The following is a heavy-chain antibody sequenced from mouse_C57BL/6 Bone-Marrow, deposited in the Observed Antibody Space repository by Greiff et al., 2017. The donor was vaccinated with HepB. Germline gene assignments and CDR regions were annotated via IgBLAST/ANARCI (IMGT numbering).Heavy chain of an antibody. D-gene: IGHD4-1*01. CDR1: GFTFSSYA. V-gene: IGHV5-4*03. Sequence: EVQLVESGGGLVKPGGSLKLSCAASGFTFSSYAMSWVRQTPEKRLEWVATISDGGSYTYYPDNVKGRFTISRDNAKNHLYLQMSHLKSEDTAMYYCARRLELGRAYYYAMDYWGQGTSVTVSS. J-gene: IGHJ4*01. CDR3: ARRLELGRAYYYAMDY. CDR2: ISDGGSYT.